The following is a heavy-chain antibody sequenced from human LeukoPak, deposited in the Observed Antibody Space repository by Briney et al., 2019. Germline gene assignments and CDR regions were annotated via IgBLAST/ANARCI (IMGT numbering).Heavy chain of an antibody. V-gene: IGHV3-33*01. Sequence: QPGRCLRLSCAASGFTFSSYGMHWVRQAPGKGLEWVAVIWYDGSNKYYADSVKGRFTISRDNSKNTLYLQMNSLRAEDTAVYYCARDIAHGGYLFDYWGQGTLVTVSS. CDR1: GFTFSSYG. D-gene: IGHD1-26*01. CDR2: IWYDGSNK. J-gene: IGHJ4*02. CDR3: ARDIAHGGYLFDY.